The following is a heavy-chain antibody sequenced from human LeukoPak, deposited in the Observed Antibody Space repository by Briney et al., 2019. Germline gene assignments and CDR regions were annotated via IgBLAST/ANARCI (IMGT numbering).Heavy chain of an antibody. D-gene: IGHD5-24*01. Sequence: ASVKVSCKASGYTFSSYDINWVRQATGQGLEWMGCMNPNSGNTGYTQKFQGRVTITRNTFISTAYMELSSLTSDDTAVYYCARRRDGYFYYMDVWGKGTTVTVSS. J-gene: IGHJ6*03. CDR2: MNPNSGNT. CDR1: GYTFSSYD. V-gene: IGHV1-8*03. CDR3: ARRRDGYFYYMDV.